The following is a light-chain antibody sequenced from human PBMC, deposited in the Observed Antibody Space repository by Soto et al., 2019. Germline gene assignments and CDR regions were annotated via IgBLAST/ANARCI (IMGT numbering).Light chain of an antibody. J-gene: IGKJ4*01. CDR1: QSVSSS. CDR2: SAS. CDR3: QQYNNWPPLT. V-gene: IGKV3-15*01. Sequence: EIVMTQSPSTLSASPGERTTLSCRASQSVSSSLAWYQQKPGQAPRLLIYSASTRATGIPARFSGSGSGTEFTLTISSLQSEDFAVYYCQQYNNWPPLTFGGGTKVEIK.